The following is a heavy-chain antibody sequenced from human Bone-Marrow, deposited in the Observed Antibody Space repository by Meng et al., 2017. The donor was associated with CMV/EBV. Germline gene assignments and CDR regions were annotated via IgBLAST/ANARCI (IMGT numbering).Heavy chain of an antibody. J-gene: IGHJ2*01. CDR3: ARRTIAAAGNFDL. Sequence: SETLSLTCAVYGGSFSGYYWSWIRQPPGKGLEWIGEINHSGSTNYNPSLKSRVTISVDTSKNQFSLKLSSVTAADTAVYYCARRTIAAAGNFDLWVRGTLVTVSS. CDR2: INHSGST. CDR1: GGSFSGYY. D-gene: IGHD6-13*01. V-gene: IGHV4-34*01.